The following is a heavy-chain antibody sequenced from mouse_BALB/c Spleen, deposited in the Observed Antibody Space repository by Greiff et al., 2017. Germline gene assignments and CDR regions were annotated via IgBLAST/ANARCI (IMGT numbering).Heavy chain of an antibody. D-gene: IGHD1-1*01. J-gene: IGHJ3*01. CDR1: GYAFTNYL. CDR3: ARGGYGSSSWFAY. CDR2: INPVSGGT. V-gene: IGHV1-54*01. Sequence: QVQLQQSGAELVRPGTSVKVSCKASGYAFTNYLIEWVKQRPGQGLEWIGVINPVSGGTNYNEKFKGKATLTADKSSSTAYMQLSSLTSDDSAVYFCARGGYGSSSWFAYWGQGTLVTVSA.